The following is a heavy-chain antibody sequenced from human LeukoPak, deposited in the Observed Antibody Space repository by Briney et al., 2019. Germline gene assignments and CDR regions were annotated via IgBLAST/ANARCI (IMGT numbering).Heavy chain of an antibody. CDR3: ARKYCSTTSCLFDN. CDR2: LSGSGANI. CDR1: GFTFSTYA. D-gene: IGHD2-2*01. V-gene: IGHV3-23*01. Sequence: GGSLRLSCAASGFTFSTYAMSWVRQAPGKGLEWVSGLSGSGANIYYADSVIGRSTIFRDNSKNTLYLQLNSLRAEDTAVYYCARKYCSTTSCLFDNWGQGTLVTVSS. J-gene: IGHJ4*02.